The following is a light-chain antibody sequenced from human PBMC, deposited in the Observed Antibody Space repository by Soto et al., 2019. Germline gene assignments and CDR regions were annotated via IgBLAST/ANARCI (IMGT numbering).Light chain of an antibody. Sequence: EVVLTQSPATLSLSPGERATLSCRASQSIRTSLAWYQQKPGQAPRLVIFDASNSANGVPARFGGSGSGTDFTLTINSLEPEDFAVYYCQQRNVWPPITFGQGTRLEIK. J-gene: IGKJ5*01. V-gene: IGKV3-11*01. CDR1: QSIRTS. CDR2: DAS. CDR3: QQRNVWPPIT.